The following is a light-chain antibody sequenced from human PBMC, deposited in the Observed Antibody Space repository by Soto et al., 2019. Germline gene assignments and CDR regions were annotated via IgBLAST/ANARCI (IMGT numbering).Light chain of an antibody. CDR1: QDISNY. Sequence: DIQMTQSPSSLSASLGDRVTITCQASQDISNYLNWYQQKPGKAPKLLIYDASNLETGVPSRFSGSGSRTDFTLKLSRVEAEDVGVYYCMQALQTPITFGQGTRLE. J-gene: IGKJ5*01. V-gene: IGKV1-33*01. CDR2: DAS. CDR3: MQALQTPIT.